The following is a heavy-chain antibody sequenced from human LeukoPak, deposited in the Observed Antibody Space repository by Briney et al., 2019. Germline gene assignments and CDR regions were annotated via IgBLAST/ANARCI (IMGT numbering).Heavy chain of an antibody. V-gene: IGHV4-59*12. CDR1: GGSISSGY. Sequence: SETLSLTCAVSGGSISSGYWSCLRQPPGKGLEWMGYIYYDGNTKYNPSLRGRVTISVDTSKNQFSLKLRSVTAADTAVYYCARGDGYKYYYYYGMDVWGQGTTVTVSS. D-gene: IGHD5-24*01. CDR3: ARGDGYKYYYYYGMDV. CDR2: IYYDGNT. J-gene: IGHJ6*02.